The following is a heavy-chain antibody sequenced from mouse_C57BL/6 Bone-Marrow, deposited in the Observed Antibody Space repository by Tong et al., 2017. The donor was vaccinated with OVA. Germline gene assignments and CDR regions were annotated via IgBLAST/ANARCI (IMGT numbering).Heavy chain of an antibody. CDR2: ILPGSGST. J-gene: IGHJ4*01. Sequence: VQLQESGPELVKPGASVKISCKASGYAFSSSWMNWVKQRPGKGLEWIGEILPGSGSTNYNEKFKGKATFTADTSSNTAYMQLSSLTTEDSAIYYCARGELGRDYAMDYWGQGTSVTVSS. CDR3: ARGELGRDYAMDY. CDR1: GYAFSSSW. D-gene: IGHD4-1*01. V-gene: IGHV1-9*01.